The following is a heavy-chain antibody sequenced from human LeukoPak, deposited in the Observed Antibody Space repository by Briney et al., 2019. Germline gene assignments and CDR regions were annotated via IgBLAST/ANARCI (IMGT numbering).Heavy chain of an antibody. J-gene: IGHJ3*02. CDR2: IYDSGST. Sequence: SQTLSLTCTVSGASIRRGDYYWSWIRQPPGKGLEWIGYIYDSGSTYYNPSLKSRITISVDTSENRFSLKLSSVTATDTAVYYCARDCSGGSCYGAFDIWGQGTMVTVSS. CDR1: GASIRRGDYY. D-gene: IGHD2-15*01. V-gene: IGHV4-30-4*01. CDR3: ARDCSGGSCYGAFDI.